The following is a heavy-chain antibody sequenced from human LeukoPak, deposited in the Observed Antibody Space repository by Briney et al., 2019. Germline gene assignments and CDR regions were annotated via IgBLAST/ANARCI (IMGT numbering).Heavy chain of an antibody. CDR2: INPSGDST. Sequence: ASVKVSCKASGYTFTSNHIHWVRQAPGQGLEWMGVINPSGDSTSYAPKFQGRVTVTRDTSTSTVYMELSSLRSDDTAVYYCARTYYYYFTFDIWGQGTMVTVSS. CDR3: ARTYYYYFTFDI. D-gene: IGHD3-22*01. J-gene: IGHJ3*02. CDR1: GYTFTSNH. V-gene: IGHV1-46*01.